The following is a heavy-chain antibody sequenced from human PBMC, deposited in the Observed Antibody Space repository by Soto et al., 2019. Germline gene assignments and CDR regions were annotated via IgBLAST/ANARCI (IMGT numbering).Heavy chain of an antibody. D-gene: IGHD1-7*01. Sequence: EVHLLESGGDLVQPGGTLRLSCSSSGFSFNNYVLNWVRQASGKRLEWVSTVSPTGVSTFYADSVKGRFTISRDNPKNTLYLQMNRLRAEDVAVSYSTRRAITAPTKWEAFDAWGQGTTVTVSS. CDR2: VSPTGVST. CDR1: GFSFNNYV. V-gene: IGHV3-23*01. CDR3: TRRAITAPTKWEAFDA. J-gene: IGHJ3*01.